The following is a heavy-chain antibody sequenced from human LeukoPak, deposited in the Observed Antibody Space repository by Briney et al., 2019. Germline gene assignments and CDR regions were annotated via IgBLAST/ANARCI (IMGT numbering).Heavy chain of an antibody. CDR1: GFTFSSDA. CDR3: TKDRGRMWVQVAN. J-gene: IGHJ4*02. V-gene: IGHV3-23*01. CDR2: ISGSGGST. D-gene: IGHD2-15*01. Sequence: GESLRLSCIGTGFTFSSDAMGWVRQAPGKGLGWVSGISGSGGSTYYADSVKGRFTVSRDDSKNTLYLQMNSLRVEDTAVYYCTKDRGRMWVQVANWGQGTLVTVSS.